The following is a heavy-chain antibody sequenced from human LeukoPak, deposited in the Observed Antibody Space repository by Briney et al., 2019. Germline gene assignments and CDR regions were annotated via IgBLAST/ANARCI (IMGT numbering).Heavy chain of an antibody. CDR2: VHHSGRT. J-gene: IGHJ1*01. D-gene: IGHD4/OR15-4a*01. V-gene: IGHV4-59*01. Sequence: SETLSLTCNVSGAXIFNYYCSWIRQAPGKGLEWIGYVHHSGRTNSNPSLGSRVIMSVDTSTSQLSLNLTSVTTADTAVYFCARDLRAKYWGQGTLVFVSS. CDR1: GAXIFNYY. CDR3: ARDLRAKY.